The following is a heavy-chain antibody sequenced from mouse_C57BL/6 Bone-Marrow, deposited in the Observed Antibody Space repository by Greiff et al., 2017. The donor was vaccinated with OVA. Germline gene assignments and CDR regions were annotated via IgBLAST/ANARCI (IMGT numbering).Heavy chain of an antibody. CDR2: ISDGGSYT. J-gene: IGHJ2*01. CDR1: GFTFSSYA. D-gene: IGHD1-2*01. CDR3: ARDHYGLFDY. V-gene: IGHV5-4*01. Sequence: EVQLVESGGGLVKPGGSLKLSCAASGFTFSSYAMSWVRQTPEKRLEWVATISDGGSYTYYPDNVKGRFTISRDNAKNNLYLQMSHRKSEDTAMYYCARDHYGLFDYWGQGTTLTVSS.